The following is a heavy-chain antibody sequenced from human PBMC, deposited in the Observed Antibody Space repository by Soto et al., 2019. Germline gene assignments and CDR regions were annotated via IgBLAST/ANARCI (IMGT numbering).Heavy chain of an antibody. CDR2: IYWNDDK. Sequence: QITLKESGPTLVRPTQTLTLTCTFSGFSLSTSGLGVGWIRQPPGKALEWLALIYWNDDKRYSPSLKARLTITKDTSKNQVVLTMTNMDPVDTATYYCAHRPSGWYLFDYWGQGTLVTVFS. CDR1: GFSLSTSGLG. J-gene: IGHJ4*02. V-gene: IGHV2-5*01. D-gene: IGHD6-19*01. CDR3: AHRPSGWYLFDY.